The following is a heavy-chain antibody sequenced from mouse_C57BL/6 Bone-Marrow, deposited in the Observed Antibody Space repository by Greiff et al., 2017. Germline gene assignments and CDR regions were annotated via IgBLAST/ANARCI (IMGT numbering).Heavy chain of an antibody. CDR3: ARDGSYWYFDV. J-gene: IGHJ1*03. CDR1: GFTFSSYA. V-gene: IGHV5-4*01. CDR2: ISDGGSYT. Sequence: EVHLVESGGGLVKPGGSLKLSCAASGFTFSSYAMSWVRQTPEKRLEWVATISDGGSYTYYPDNVKGRFTISRDNAKNNLYLQMSHLKSEDTAMNYCARDGSYWYFDVWGTGTTVTVSS.